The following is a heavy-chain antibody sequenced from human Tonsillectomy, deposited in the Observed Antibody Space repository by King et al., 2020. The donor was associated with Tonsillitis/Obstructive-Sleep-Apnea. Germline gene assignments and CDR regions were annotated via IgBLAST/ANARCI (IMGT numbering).Heavy chain of an antibody. J-gene: IGHJ4*02. Sequence: DVQLVESGGGLVKPGGSLRLSCAASGFTFSNDLMSWVRQAPGKGLEWVVRIIINTHGGAPDDIATVKGRFTISRADSENTLYLQMNSLKTKDTAVYFCATYRYHYDTSGVDYWGQGTLVTVSS. V-gene: IGHV3-15*01. CDR2: IIINTHGGAP. CDR1: GFTFSNDL. CDR3: ATYRYHYDTSGVDY. D-gene: IGHD3-22*01.